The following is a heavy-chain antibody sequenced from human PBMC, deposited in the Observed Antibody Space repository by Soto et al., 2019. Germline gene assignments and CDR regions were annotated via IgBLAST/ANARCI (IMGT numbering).Heavy chain of an antibody. CDR3: AKDLGGFSGYDKGLFDY. V-gene: IGHV3-30*18. D-gene: IGHD5-12*01. CDR2: ISYDGSNE. Sequence: QVQLVESGGGVVQPGRSLRLSCAASGFTFRSYGMHWVRQAPGKGLEWAAVISYDGSNEYYADSVKGRFTISRDNSKNQLFLQMNSLRVEDTAVYYCAKDLGGFSGYDKGLFDYWGQGTLVTVSS. CDR1: GFTFRSYG. J-gene: IGHJ4*02.